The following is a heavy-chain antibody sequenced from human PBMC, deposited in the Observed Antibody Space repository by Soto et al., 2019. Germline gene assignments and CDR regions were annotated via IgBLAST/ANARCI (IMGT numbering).Heavy chain of an antibody. CDR3: ARVRVRFLEWLGSEG. V-gene: IGHV1-69*12. J-gene: IGHJ4*02. CDR2: IIPIFGTA. Sequence: QVQLVQSGAEVKKPGSSVKVSCKASGGTFSSYAISWVRQAPGQGLEWMGGIIPIFGTANYAQKFQGRVKITAEESTSTAYMELSSLRSEDTAVYYCARVRVRFLEWLGSEGWGQGTLVTVSS. D-gene: IGHD3-3*01. CDR1: GGTFSSYA.